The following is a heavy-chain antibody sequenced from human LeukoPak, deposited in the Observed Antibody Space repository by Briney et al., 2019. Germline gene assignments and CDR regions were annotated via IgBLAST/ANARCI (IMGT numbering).Heavy chain of an antibody. V-gene: IGHV3-74*01. CDR2: INGDATAT. CDR3: AKDKWWGASDH. J-gene: IGHJ4*02. CDR1: GFSFSAHW. Sequence: GGSLRLFCAASGFSFSAHWMHWVRQAPGKGLVWVAQINGDATATNYAGSVKGRFTISRDNAKKTVHLQMSTLTAEDTAVYYCAKDKWWGASDHWGQGSLVTVSS. D-gene: IGHD2-8*01.